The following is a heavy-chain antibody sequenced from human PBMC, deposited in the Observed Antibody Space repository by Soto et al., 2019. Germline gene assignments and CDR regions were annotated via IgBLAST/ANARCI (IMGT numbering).Heavy chain of an antibody. CDR2: VHYTGST. CDR1: GASISSSY. J-gene: IGHJ3*01. D-gene: IGHD2-8*02. CDR3: VRGYYAGRGYSHTRDL. V-gene: IGHV4-59*01. Sequence: PSNNPSLSRTVSGASISSSYRSWIRQSPGKRLEWIGYVHYTGSTKFNPSLDNRASISVDTSKNQFSLKLGSVSAADTAVYYCVRGYYAGRGYSHTRDLCGHRTIVT.